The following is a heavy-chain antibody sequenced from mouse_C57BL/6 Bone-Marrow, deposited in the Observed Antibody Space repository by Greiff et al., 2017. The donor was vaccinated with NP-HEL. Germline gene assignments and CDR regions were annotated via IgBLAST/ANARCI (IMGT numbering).Heavy chain of an antibody. CDR2: INPGSGGT. Sequence: QVHVKQSGAELVRPGTSVKVSCKASGYAFTNYLIEWVKQRPGQGLEWIGVINPGSGGTNYNEKFKGKATLTADKSSSTAYMQLSSLTSEDSAVYFCARRWGLLRSYFDYWGQGTTLTVSS. D-gene: IGHD1-1*01. J-gene: IGHJ2*01. CDR3: ARRWGLLRSYFDY. CDR1: GYAFTNYL. V-gene: IGHV1-54*01.